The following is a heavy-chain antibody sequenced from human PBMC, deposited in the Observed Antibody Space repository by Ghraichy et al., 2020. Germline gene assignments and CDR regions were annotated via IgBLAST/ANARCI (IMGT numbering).Heavy chain of an antibody. CDR1: GFTFSSYG. V-gene: IGHV3-33*01. J-gene: IGHJ6*02. CDR2: IWYDGSNK. D-gene: IGHD6-13*01. CDR3: ARGSTPRIFQQQLVRGAYYYYYGMDV. Sequence: GGSLRLSCAASGFTFSSYGMHWVRQAPGKGLEWVAVIWYDGSNKYYADSVKGRFTISRDNSKNTLYLQMNSLRAEDTAVYYCARGSTPRIFQQQLVRGAYYYYYGMDVWGQGTTVTVSS.